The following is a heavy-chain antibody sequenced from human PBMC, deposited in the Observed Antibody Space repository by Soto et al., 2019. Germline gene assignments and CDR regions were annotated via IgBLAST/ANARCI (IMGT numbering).Heavy chain of an antibody. Sequence: RLSWAASGFTISILSMNWVSQAPGKGLEWVSVIYSGGSTYYADSVKGRFTISRHNSKNTLYLQMNSLRAEDTAVYYCARDRYYYYYMDVWGKGTTVTVSS. CDR2: IYSGGST. CDR3: ARDRYYYYYMDV. J-gene: IGHJ6*03. CDR1: GFTISILS. V-gene: IGHV3-53*04.